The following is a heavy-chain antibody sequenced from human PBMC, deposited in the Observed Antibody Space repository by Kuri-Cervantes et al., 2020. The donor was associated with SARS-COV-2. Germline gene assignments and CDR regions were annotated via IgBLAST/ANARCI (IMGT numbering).Heavy chain of an antibody. V-gene: IGHV3-11*04. CDR3: ARAGVAGTYVGNDAFDI. J-gene: IGHJ3*02. CDR1: GFTFSDYY. D-gene: IGHD6-19*01. CDR2: ISSSGSTI. Sequence: LSLTCAASGFTFSDYYMSWIRQAPGKGLEWVSYISSSGSTIYYADSVKGRFTISRDNAKNSLYLQMNSLRAEDTAVYYCARAGVAGTYVGNDAFDIWGQGTMVTVSS.